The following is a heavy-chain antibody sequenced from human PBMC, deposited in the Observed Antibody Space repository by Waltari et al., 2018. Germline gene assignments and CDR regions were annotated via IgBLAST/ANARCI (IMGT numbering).Heavy chain of an antibody. D-gene: IGHD2-2*01. CDR2: TYYRSKWYH. J-gene: IGHJ4*02. V-gene: IGHV6-1*01. CDR3: ARGGEVPALGFDY. CDR1: GDSVSSNSAA. Sequence: QVQLQQSGPGLVKPSQTLSLTCAISGDSVSSNSAAWTWIRQSPSRGLEWLGRTYYRSKWYHDYAGSVKSRITINPDTSKNQFSLQLNSVTPEGTAVYYCARGGEVPALGFDYWGQGTLVTVSS.